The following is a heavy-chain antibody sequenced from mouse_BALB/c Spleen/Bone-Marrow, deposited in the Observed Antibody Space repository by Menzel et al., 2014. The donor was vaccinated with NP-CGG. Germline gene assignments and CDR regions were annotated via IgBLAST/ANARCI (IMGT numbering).Heavy chain of an antibody. CDR3: ARDRGFGYDRTMVY. Sequence: QVQLKQSGPGLVAPSQSLSITCTVSGFSLTSYGVHWVRQPPGKGLEWLGVIWAGGSTNYNSALMSRLSISKGNSKSPVFLKMNRLQTDDTAMYFCARDRGFGYDRTMVYWGQGTSATVSS. CDR1: GFSLTSYG. D-gene: IGHD2-2*01. J-gene: IGHJ4*01. CDR2: IWAGGST. V-gene: IGHV2-9*02.